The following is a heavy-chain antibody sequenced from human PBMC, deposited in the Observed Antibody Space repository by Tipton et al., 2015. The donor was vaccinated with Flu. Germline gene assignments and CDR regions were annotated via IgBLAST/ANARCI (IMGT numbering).Heavy chain of an antibody. CDR1: GYSFTNYY. CDR2: INPDSGAT. Sequence: QLVQSGAEVKKPGASVKVSCKAFGYSFTNYYMHWLRQAPGQGLEWMGWINPDSGATEYAQKFQGRVTVTRDMSISTAYMEMTRLRSDDTAVYYCARVYFYLSLSYFDYWGQGTLVTVSS. D-gene: IGHD2/OR15-2a*01. CDR3: ARVYFYLSLSYFDY. V-gene: IGHV1-2*02. J-gene: IGHJ4*02.